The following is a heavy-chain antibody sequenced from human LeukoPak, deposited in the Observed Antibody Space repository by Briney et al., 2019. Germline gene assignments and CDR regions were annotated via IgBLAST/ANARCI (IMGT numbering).Heavy chain of an antibody. CDR1: GYTFTGYY. CDR3: ARYYYDSSGYHNPFDY. Sequence: VASVKVSCKASGYTFTGYYMHWVRQAPGQGLEWMGWISAYNGNTNYAQKLQGRVTMTTDTSTSTAYMELRSLRSDDTAVYYCARYYYDSSGYHNPFDYWGQGTLVTVSS. CDR2: ISAYNGNT. V-gene: IGHV1-18*04. D-gene: IGHD3-22*01. J-gene: IGHJ4*02.